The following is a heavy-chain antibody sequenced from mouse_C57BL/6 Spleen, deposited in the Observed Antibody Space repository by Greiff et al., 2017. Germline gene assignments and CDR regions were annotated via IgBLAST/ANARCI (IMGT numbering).Heavy chain of an antibody. Sequence: VQLQQSGTELLKPGASVKLSCKASGYTFTSYWMHWVKQRPGQGLEWIGNINPSNGGTNYNEKFKSKATLTVDKSSSTAYMQLSSLTSEDSAVYYCASYYYGSSSWFAYWGQGTLGTVSA. V-gene: IGHV1-53*01. CDR1: GYTFTSYW. CDR2: INPSNGGT. CDR3: ASYYYGSSSWFAY. D-gene: IGHD1-1*01. J-gene: IGHJ3*01.